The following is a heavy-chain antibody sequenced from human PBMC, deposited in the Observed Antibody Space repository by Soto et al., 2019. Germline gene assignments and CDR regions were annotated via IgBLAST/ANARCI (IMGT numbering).Heavy chain of an antibody. CDR1: GFTFSSYG. CDR3: AKGWGSYRYTLFDY. J-gene: IGHJ4*02. CDR2: ISYDGSNK. Sequence: QVQLVESGGGVVQPGRSLRLSCAASGFTFSSYGMHWVRQAPGKGLEWVAVISYDGSNKYYADSVKGRFTISRDNSKNTLYLQMNSLRAEDTAVYYCAKGWGSYRYTLFDYWGQGTLVTVSS. D-gene: IGHD3-16*02. V-gene: IGHV3-30*18.